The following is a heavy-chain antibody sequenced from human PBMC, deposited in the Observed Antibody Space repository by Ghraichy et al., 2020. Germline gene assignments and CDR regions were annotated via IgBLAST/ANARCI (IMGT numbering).Heavy chain of an antibody. CDR2: TRNKANSYTT. V-gene: IGHV3-72*01. Sequence: GGSLRLSCAASGFTFSDYYMDWVRQVPGKGLEWVGRTRNKANSYTTEYAASVKGRFTISRDYSKHSLYLQMNSLKTEDTAVYYCARATGTTPFDYWGQGTLVTVSS. J-gene: IGHJ4*02. CDR1: GFTFSDYY. D-gene: IGHD1-1*01. CDR3: ARATGTTPFDY.